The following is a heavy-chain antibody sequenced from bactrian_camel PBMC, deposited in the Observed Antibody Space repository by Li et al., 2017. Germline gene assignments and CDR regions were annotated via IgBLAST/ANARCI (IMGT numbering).Heavy chain of an antibody. CDR1: GYTRLFSSML. J-gene: IGHJ4*01. D-gene: IGHD5*01. CDR3: AAGQYYGFDRLLAPDAYDY. Sequence: HVQLVESGGGSVQSGGSLRLSCVASASGYTRLFSSMLVGWFRQAVGKEREGVAVIASDGRTDYADSVKGRFTISRDNAKNALYLQLNNLKPDDTAMYYCAAGQYYGFDRLLAPDAYDYWGQGTQVTVS. V-gene: IGHV3S53*01. CDR2: IASDGRT.